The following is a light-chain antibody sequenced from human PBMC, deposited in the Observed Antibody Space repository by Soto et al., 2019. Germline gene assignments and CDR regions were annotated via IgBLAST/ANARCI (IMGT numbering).Light chain of an antibody. CDR1: RSVSSSY. CDR3: QQYGSSPRT. V-gene: IGKV3-20*01. J-gene: IGKJ1*01. CDR2: GAS. Sequence: VVLTQSPGPLSLSPGERATLSCRASRSVSSSYLAWYQQKPGQAPRLLIYGASSRATGIPDRFSGSGSGTDFTLTISRLEPEDFAVYYCQQYGSSPRTFGQGTKVDI.